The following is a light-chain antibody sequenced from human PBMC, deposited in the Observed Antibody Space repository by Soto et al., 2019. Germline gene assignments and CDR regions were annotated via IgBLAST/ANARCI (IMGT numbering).Light chain of an antibody. Sequence: EIVLTQSPCTLSLSPGERATLSCRASQSVSSSYLAWYQQKPGQAPRLLIYGASSRATGIPDRFSGSGSGTDFTLTISRLEPEDFAVYYCQQYGSSPPWTFGQGTKVEIK. J-gene: IGKJ1*01. CDR3: QQYGSSPPWT. CDR2: GAS. CDR1: QSVSSSY. V-gene: IGKV3-20*01.